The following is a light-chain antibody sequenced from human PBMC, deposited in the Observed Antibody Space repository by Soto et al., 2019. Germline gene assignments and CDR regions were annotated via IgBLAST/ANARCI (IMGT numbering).Light chain of an antibody. J-gene: IGLJ1*01. CDR2: EVS. CDR1: SSDVGGYNY. V-gene: IGLV2-14*01. Sequence: QSALTHPPSASGSPGKSITISCTGTSSDVGGYNYVSWYQQHPGKAPKLMIYEVSNRPSGVSNRFSGSKSGNTASLTISGLQAEDEADYYCSSYTSSSTPNVFGTGIKLT. CDR3: SSYTSSSTPNV.